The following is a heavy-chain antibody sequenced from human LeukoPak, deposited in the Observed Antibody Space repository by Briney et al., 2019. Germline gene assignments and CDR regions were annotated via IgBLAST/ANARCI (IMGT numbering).Heavy chain of an antibody. CDR3: ARLKFLGGNEAFDI. J-gene: IGHJ3*02. CDR1: GGTFSSYA. D-gene: IGHD3-16*01. V-gene: IGHV1-69*13. CDR2: IIPIFGTA. Sequence: SVKVSCKASGGTFSSYAISWVRQAPGQGLEWMGGIIPIFGTANYAQKFQGRVTITADESTSTAYMELSSLRSEDTAVYYCARLKFLGGNEAFDIWGQGTMVTVSS.